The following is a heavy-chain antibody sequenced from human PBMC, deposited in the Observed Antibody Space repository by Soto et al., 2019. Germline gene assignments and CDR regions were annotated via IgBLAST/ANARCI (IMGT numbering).Heavy chain of an antibody. V-gene: IGHV3-48*03. Sequence: GGSLRLSCAASGFTFIDFEMHWVRQAPGKGLEWLSYISTSASTIYYADSVKGRFIISRENAKNSLPLQMNSLRADDTAIYYCTRGRPYCSGTRCNGMDVWGQGTTVTVSS. CDR1: GFTFIDFE. CDR3: TRGRPYCSGTRCNGMDV. D-gene: IGHD2-15*01. CDR2: ISTSASTI. J-gene: IGHJ6*02.